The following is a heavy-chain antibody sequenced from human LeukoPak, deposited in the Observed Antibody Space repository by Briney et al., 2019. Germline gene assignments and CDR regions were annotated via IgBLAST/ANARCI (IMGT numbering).Heavy chain of an antibody. CDR2: IYTSGST. V-gene: IGHV4-4*09. D-gene: IGHD2-2*01. CDR3: ARWRCSSTSCYDAFDI. CDR1: GGSISSYY. J-gene: IGHJ3*02. Sequence: SETLSLTCTVAGGSISSYYWSWIRQPPGKGLEWSGYIYTSGSTNYNPSLKSRVTISVDTSKNQFSLKLSSVTAADTAVYYCARWRCSSTSCYDAFDIWGQGTMVTVSS.